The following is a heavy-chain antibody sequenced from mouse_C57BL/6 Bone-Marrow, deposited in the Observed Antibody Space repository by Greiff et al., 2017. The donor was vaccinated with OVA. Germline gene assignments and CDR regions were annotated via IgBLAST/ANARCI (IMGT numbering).Heavy chain of an antibody. D-gene: IGHD1-1*01. Sequence: EVQLQQSGTVLARPGASVKMSCKTSGYTFTSSWMHWVKQRPGQGLEWIGAIYPGNSDTSYNQKFKGKAKLTAVTSASTAYMELSSLTNEDAAVDYCTREALITTVVDYFDYWGQGTTLTVSS. J-gene: IGHJ2*01. CDR1: GYTFTSSW. CDR2: IYPGNSDT. V-gene: IGHV1-5*01. CDR3: TREALITTVVDYFDY.